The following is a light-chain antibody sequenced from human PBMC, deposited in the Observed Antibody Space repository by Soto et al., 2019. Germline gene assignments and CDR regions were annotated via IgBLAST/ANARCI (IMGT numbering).Light chain of an antibody. CDR2: AAS. J-gene: IGKJ4*01. CDR1: QSVSSSY. V-gene: IGKV3-20*01. CDR3: QQYGRSPLT. Sequence: EIVLTQSPGTLSLSPGERATLSCRASQSVSSSYLAWYQQKPGQAPRLLIYAASSRATGIPDRFSGSGSGTDFTLTISRVEPEDFAVYSCQQYGRSPLTFGGGTKVEIK.